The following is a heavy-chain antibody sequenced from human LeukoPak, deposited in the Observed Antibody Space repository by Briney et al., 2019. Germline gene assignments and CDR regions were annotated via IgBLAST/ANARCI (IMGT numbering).Heavy chain of an antibody. CDR3: AKCLGSTGYWYFDY. V-gene: IGHV3-74*01. CDR1: GFTFSTYW. CDR2: ISTDGSVT. J-gene: IGHJ4*02. Sequence: LPGGSLRLSCAASGFTFSTYWMHWVRRAPGKGLVWVSRISTDGSVTSYADSVKGRFTISRDNSKNTLYLQVNSLRAEDTAVYYCAKCLGSTGYWYFDYWGQGTLVTVSS. D-gene: IGHD3-22*01.